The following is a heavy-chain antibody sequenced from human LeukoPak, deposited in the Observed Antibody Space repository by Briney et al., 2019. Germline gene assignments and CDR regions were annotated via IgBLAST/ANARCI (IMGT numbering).Heavy chain of an antibody. CDR3: TRGHAAMGEH. CDR2: IHSNDDT. Sequence: PGGSLRLSCAVSDFNFIPNYMTWVRQAPGKGLECISVIHSNDDTYYAASVRGRFTISRDTSNYMLYLQMNSLRAEDTAIYFCTRGHAAMGEHWGQGILVTVSS. D-gene: IGHD5-18*01. CDR1: DFNFIPNY. J-gene: IGHJ4*02. V-gene: IGHV3-53*01.